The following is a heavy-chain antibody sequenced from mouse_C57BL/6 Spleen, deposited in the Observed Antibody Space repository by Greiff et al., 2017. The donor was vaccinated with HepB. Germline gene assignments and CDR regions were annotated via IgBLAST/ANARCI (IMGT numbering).Heavy chain of an antibody. Sequence: EVKLVESGPGMVKPSQSLSLTCTVTGYSITSGYDWHWIRHFPGNKLEWMGYISYSGSTNYNPSLKSRISITHDTSKNHFFLKLNSVTTEDTATYYCARGPEYYFDYWGQGTTLTVSS. CDR3: ARGPEYYFDY. V-gene: IGHV3-1*01. CDR2: ISYSGST. CDR1: GYSITSGYD. J-gene: IGHJ2*01.